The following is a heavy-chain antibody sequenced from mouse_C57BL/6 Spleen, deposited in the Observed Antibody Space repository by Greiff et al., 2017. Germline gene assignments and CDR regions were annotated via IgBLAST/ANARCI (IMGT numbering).Heavy chain of an antibody. D-gene: IGHD2-4*01. V-gene: IGHV3-5*01. J-gene: IGHJ2*01. CDR3: ARIYYDYDGYFDY. CDR1: GISITTGNYR. CDR2: IYYSGTI. Sequence: EVQLVESGPGLVKPSQTVFLTCTVTGISITTGNYRWSWIRQFPGNKLEWIGHIYYSGTITYHPSLTSRTTITRDTPKNHFFLEMNSLTAEDTATYYCARIYYDYDGYFDYWGQGTTLTVSS.